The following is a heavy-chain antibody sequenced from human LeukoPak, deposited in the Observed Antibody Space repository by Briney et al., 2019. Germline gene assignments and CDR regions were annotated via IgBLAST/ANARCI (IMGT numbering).Heavy chain of an antibody. CDR3: ARVHEPPGYDILAAYYSYFDY. J-gene: IGHJ4*02. D-gene: IGHD3-9*01. CDR2: INHSGST. V-gene: IGHV4-34*01. Sequence: PSETLSLTCAVYGGSFSGYYWNWVRQPPGKGLEWIGEINHSGSTNYNPSLKSRVTISVDTSKNQFSLKLNSVTAADTAVYYCARVHEPPGYDILAAYYSYFDYWGQGTLVTVSS. CDR1: GGSFSGYY.